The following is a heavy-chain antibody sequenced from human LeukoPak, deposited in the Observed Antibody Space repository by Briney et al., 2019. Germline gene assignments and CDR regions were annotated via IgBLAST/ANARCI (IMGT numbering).Heavy chain of an antibody. Sequence: GGSLRLSCAASGFTFSSYSMNWVRQAPGKGLEWVSSISSSSSYIYHANSVKGRFTISRDNAKNSLYLQMNSLRAEDTAVYYCARDARSFGELLQDAFDIWGQGTMVTVSS. V-gene: IGHV3-21*01. CDR1: GFTFSSYS. J-gene: IGHJ3*02. D-gene: IGHD3-10*01. CDR2: ISSSSSYI. CDR3: ARDARSFGELLQDAFDI.